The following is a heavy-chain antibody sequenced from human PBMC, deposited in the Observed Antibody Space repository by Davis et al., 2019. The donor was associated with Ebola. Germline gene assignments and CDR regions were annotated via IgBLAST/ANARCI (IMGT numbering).Heavy chain of an antibody. Sequence: GGSLRLSCAASGFTFSSYAMSWARQAPGKGLEWVSAISGSGGSTYYADSVKGRFTISRDNSKNTLYLQMNSLRAEDTAVYYCAKDLTWYDSSGAFDYWGQGTLVTVSS. J-gene: IGHJ4*02. CDR3: AKDLTWYDSSGAFDY. D-gene: IGHD3-22*01. CDR2: ISGSGGST. CDR1: GFTFSSYA. V-gene: IGHV3-23*01.